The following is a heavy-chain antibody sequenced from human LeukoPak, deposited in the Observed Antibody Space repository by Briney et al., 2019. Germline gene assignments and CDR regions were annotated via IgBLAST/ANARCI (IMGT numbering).Heavy chain of an antibody. CDR1: Y. CDR3: ARDSQSGQLVLSDSYYYMDV. J-gene: IGHJ6*03. Sequence: YWRWIRQAPGKGLERIENLSYHTGNTSNPPSLKRRVTISVDRSKNYFSLKLTSLTAADTAVYYCARDSQSGQLVLSDSYYYMDVWGKGTTVTISS. CDR2: LSYHTGNT. D-gene: IGHD6-13*01. V-gene: IGHV4-34*01.